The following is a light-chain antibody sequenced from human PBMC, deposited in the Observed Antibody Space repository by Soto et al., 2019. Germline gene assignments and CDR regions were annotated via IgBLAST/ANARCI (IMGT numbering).Light chain of an antibody. J-gene: IGKJ4*01. CDR2: DAS. CDR1: RSVSRNY. Sequence: EVVLKQAPATLALTTGERATLSCRASRSVSRNYLAWYQQKPGQAPRLLIYDASNRATGIPARFSGSGSGTDFTLTISSLEPEDFAVYSCQQRSNWLTFGGGAKVAIK. V-gene: IGKV3-11*01. CDR3: QQRSNWLT.